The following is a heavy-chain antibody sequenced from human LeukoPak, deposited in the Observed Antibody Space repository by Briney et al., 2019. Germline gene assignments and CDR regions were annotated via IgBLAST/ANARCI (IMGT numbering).Heavy chain of an antibody. CDR3: ARAMATTETFDY. CDR2: ISYDGSNK. D-gene: IGHD1-1*01. V-gene: IGHV3-30-3*01. J-gene: IGHJ4*02. CDR1: GFTFSHYA. Sequence: PGGSLRLSCAASGFTFSHYAMHWVRQAPGKGLEWVAVISYDGSNKYYADSVKGRFIISRDSSDNTLYLQMNSLRGEDTAAYYCARAMATTETFDYWGQGALVTVSS.